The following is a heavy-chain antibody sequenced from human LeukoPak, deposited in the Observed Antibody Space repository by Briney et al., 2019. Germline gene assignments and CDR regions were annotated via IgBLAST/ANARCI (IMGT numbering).Heavy chain of an antibody. CDR2: ISWNSGSI. CDR1: GFTFDDYA. Sequence: GRSRRLSCAASGFTFDDYAMHWVRQAPGKGLEWVSGISWNSGSIVYADSVKGRFTISRDNAKHSLYLQMNSLRAEDMALYYCAKDMRNYYGSGSLDYWGQGTLVTVSS. D-gene: IGHD3-10*01. CDR3: AKDMRNYYGSGSLDY. V-gene: IGHV3-9*03. J-gene: IGHJ4*02.